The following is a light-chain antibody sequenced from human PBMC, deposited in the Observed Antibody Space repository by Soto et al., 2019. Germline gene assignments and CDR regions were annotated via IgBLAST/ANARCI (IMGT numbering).Light chain of an antibody. CDR3: QQYGNSPPKT. CDR2: GES. V-gene: IGKV3-20*01. Sequence: EIVLTQSPGTLSLSPGERATLSCRASQSVSSSYLAWYQQKPGQAPRLLIYGESSRATGIPDRFSGSGSGTDVTLTISRLETEDFAVYFCQQYGNSPPKTFGQGTKVEIK. CDR1: QSVSSSY. J-gene: IGKJ2*01.